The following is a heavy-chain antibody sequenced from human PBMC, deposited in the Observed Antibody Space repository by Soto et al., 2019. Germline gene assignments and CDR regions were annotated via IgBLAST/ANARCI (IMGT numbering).Heavy chain of an antibody. CDR2: IDPYDTGI. CDR3: ARDMTGADDY. D-gene: IGHD3-9*01. J-gene: IGHJ4*02. CDR1: GFTFGKYW. V-gene: IGHV3-74*01. Sequence: EVHLVESGGGLVQPGGSLRLSCAASGFTFGKYWFHWVRQAPGKGLMWVSRIDPYDTGITYADSVKGRFTISRDNARNTLYLQMDSLTAEDTAVYYCARDMTGADDYLGQGTLVTVSS.